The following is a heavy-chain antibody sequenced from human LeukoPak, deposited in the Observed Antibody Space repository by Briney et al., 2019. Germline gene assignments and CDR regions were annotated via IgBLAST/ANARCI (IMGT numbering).Heavy chain of an antibody. CDR1: GYTCTSNY. Sequence: SVKVSCKASGYTCTSNYIHWVRQAPGQGLEWMGMIYPRDGSTSYAHKFQGSVTVTRNTSTRTVHMQMSGLRSEDTAVYHCARDQEGFDYWGQGTLVTVSS. V-gene: IGHV1-46*01. CDR3: ARDQEGFDY. J-gene: IGHJ4*02. CDR2: IYPRDGST.